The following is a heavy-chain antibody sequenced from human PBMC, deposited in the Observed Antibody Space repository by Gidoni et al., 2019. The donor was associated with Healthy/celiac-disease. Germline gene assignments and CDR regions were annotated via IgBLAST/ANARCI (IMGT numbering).Heavy chain of an antibody. CDR1: GYTFTSYY. CDR2: INPSGGST. V-gene: IGHV1-46*01. J-gene: IGHJ5*02. Sequence: QVQLVQSGAEVTKPVASVTVSCKASGYTFTSYYMPWVRQAPGQGLEWMGIINPSGGSTSDAKKIQGRVTMTRDTSTSTVYMELSSLRTEDTAVYYWAREERRRHIVVVIATRPDNWFDPWGQGTLVTVSS. CDR3: AREERRRHIVVVIATRPDNWFDP. D-gene: IGHD2-21*01.